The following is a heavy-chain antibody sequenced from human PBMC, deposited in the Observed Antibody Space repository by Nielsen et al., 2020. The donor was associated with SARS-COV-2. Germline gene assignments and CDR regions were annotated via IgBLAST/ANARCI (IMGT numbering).Heavy chain of an antibody. CDR1: GGSISGGGYY. Sequence: SETLSLTCTVSGGSISGGGYYWTWIRQYPGGGLEWIGHIIHYAGSTDYHPSLESRVSISADTSKNKVSLRLRSVTAADTAVYYCARGTGSRDFDFWGLGTLVTVSS. J-gene: IGHJ4*02. D-gene: IGHD2-8*02. CDR3: ARGTGSRDFDF. CDR2: IHYAGST. V-gene: IGHV4-31*03.